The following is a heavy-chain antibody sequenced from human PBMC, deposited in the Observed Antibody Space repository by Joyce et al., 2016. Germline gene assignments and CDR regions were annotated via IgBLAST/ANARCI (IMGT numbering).Heavy chain of an antibody. CDR3: ARSPSNSWHTFDS. D-gene: IGHD2-2*01. CDR2: ISPDGSNK. Sequence: QVQLVESGGGVAQPGRSLRLSCAASGFTFNRYAMQWVRQTPGTGLEWVAVISPDGSNKCYSDSVKDRCIISRDNYNKMVFVQMNSLRVEDTGVYYCARSPSNSWHTFDSWGQGTLVSVSS. J-gene: IGHJ4*02. V-gene: IGHV3-30-3*01. CDR1: GFTFNRYA.